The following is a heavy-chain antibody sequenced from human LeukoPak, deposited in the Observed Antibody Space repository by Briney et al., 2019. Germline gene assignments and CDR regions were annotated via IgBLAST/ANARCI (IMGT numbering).Heavy chain of an antibody. CDR1: GGSISSGSYY. CDR2: IYTSGST. V-gene: IGHV4-61*02. Sequence: SETLSLTCTVSGGSISSGSYYWSWIRQPAGKGLEWIGRIYTSGSTNYNPSLKSRVTISVDTSKNQFSLKLSSVTAADTAVYYCARDRELGSEAADYFDYWGQGTLVTVSS. J-gene: IGHJ4*02. D-gene: IGHD3-10*01. CDR3: ARDRELGSEAADYFDY.